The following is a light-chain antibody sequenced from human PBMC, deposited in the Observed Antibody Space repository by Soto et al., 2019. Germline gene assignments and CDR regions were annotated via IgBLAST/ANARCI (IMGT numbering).Light chain of an antibody. J-gene: IGKJ5*01. CDR3: QRRANLSIA. CDR2: GAS. V-gene: IGKV3-11*01. Sequence: SPVTXSLKGPESAPYACRASQSVSSNLAWYQQKPGQAXSXXLYGASNRPTGIPARFSATGSGTEFTLTINLLEPPDAALYYSQRRANLSIAFGGGTIL. CDR1: QSVSSN.